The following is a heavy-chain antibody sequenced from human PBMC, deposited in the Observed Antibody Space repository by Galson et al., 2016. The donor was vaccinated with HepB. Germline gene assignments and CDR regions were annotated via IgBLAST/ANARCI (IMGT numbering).Heavy chain of an antibody. Sequence: SETLSLTCAVSNASITSTKWWSWVRQSPGKGLEWIGEVHHSGITNYNPSLESRVSMSVDKSKNHFSLRLTSVTAADTAVYYCARDMRDYYGGDPLHGMDVWGQGTTVIVSS. J-gene: IGHJ6*02. V-gene: IGHV4-4*02. CDR1: NASITSTKW. CDR2: VHHSGIT. CDR3: ARDMRDYYGGDPLHGMDV. D-gene: IGHD4-23*01.